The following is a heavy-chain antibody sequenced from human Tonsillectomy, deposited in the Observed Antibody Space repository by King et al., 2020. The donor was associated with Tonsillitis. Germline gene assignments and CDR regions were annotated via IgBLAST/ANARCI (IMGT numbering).Heavy chain of an antibody. J-gene: IGHJ6*02. V-gene: IGHV3-30*19. D-gene: IGHD3-9*01. CDR3: ARGTPPNYNIFTGFHNYGMDV. CDR1: GFTFSTYG. CDR2: LSYDEKNK. Sequence: VQLVESGGGVVQPGRSLRLSCEGSGFTFSTYGLHWVRQAPGKGLEWMAVLSYDEKNKYYADSVKGRFTISRDNSKNTLYLQMNSLRTEDTAVYYCARGTPPNYNIFTGFHNYGMDVWGRGTTVTVPS.